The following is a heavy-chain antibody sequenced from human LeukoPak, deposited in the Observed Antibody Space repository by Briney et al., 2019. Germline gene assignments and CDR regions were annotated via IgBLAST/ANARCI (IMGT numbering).Heavy chain of an antibody. CDR2: IYYRGST. CDR3: ARDRSGGSLLFDP. J-gene: IGHJ5*02. Sequence: MXYIYYRGSTNYNPSLKSRVTISVDTSKTQFSLKLSSVTAADTAVYYCARDRSGGSLLFDPWGQGTLVTVSS. D-gene: IGHD1-26*01. V-gene: IGHV4-59*01.